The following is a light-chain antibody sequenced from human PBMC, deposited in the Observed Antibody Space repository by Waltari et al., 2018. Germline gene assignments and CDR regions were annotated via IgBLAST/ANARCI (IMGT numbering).Light chain of an antibody. CDR2: AAS. J-gene: IGKJ1*01. V-gene: IGKV1-39*01. Sequence: DIQMTLSSSSLSASVGDRVTITCRASPSISSYLNWYQQKPGKAPKLLIYAASSLQSGVPSRFSCSGSGTDFTLTISSLQPEDFATYYCQQSYSTPPWTFGQGTKVEIK. CDR3: QQSYSTPPWT. CDR1: PSISSY.